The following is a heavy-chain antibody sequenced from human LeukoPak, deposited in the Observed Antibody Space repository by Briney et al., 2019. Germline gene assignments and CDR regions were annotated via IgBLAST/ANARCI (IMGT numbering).Heavy chain of an antibody. CDR1: GFTVSSNY. Sequence: GGSLRLSCAASGFTVSSNYMSWVRQAPGTGVEWFSSISSSSTYIYYADSLKGRFTISRDNAKNALYLQMNSLRAEDTAVYYCARGMGSSRSSIDYWGQGTVVTVSS. CDR2: ISSSSTYI. V-gene: IGHV3-21*01. CDR3: ARGMGSSRSSIDY. D-gene: IGHD1-26*01. J-gene: IGHJ4*02.